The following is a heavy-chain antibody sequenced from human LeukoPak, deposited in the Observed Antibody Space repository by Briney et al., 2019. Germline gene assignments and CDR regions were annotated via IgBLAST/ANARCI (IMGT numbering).Heavy chain of an antibody. D-gene: IGHD3-16*01. J-gene: IGHJ4*02. CDR2: IKSNPDGGTT. Sequence: KPGGSLRLSCAASGFTFTNAWMSWVRQAPGKGLEWLGRIKSNPDGGTTDYAAPVKGRFTTSRDDSKNTLYVQMNSLKTEDTAVYYCSTGGVWGSWRHVDYWGQGTLVTVS. CDR1: GFTFTNAW. V-gene: IGHV3-15*01. CDR3: STGGVWGSWRHVDY.